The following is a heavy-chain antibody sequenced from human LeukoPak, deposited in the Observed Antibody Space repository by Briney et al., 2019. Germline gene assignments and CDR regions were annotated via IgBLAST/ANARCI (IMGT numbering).Heavy chain of an antibody. CDR2: ISAYNGNT. V-gene: IGHV1-18*01. J-gene: IGHJ5*02. D-gene: IGHD3-22*01. CDR3: ARDGAYYDSSGYSNWFDP. CDR1: GYTFTSYG. Sequence: ASVKVSCKASGYTFTSYGISWVRQAPGQGLEWMGWISAYNGNTNYAQKLQGRVTMTTDTSTSTAYMELRSLRTDDTAVYYRARDGAYYDSSGYSNWFDPWGQGTLVTVSS.